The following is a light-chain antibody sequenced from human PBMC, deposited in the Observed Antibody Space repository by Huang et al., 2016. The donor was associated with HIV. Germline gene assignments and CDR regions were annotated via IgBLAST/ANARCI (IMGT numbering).Light chain of an antibody. CDR1: QSLVYSDGNTY. CDR2: KVS. J-gene: IGKJ1*01. V-gene: IGKV2-30*01. CDR3: MQGTHWPPT. Sequence: DVVMTQSPLSLPVTLGQPASISCRSSQSLVYSDGNTYLNWVHQRPGQSPRRLIYKVSNRDSGVPDRFSVSGSGTDFTLKISRVEAEDVGVYYCMQGTHWPPTFGQGTKVEIK.